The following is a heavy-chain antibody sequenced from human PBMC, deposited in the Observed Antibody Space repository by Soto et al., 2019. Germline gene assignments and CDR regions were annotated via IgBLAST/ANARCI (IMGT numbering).Heavy chain of an antibody. CDR1: GDSISSYF. Sequence: SETLSLTCTVSGDSISSYFWTWIRQPPGKALEWIGYMFHSGRTNYNPSLTSRVTMSADTSNNQFSLTLTSVTAADTAVYYCAKAVKYYNSTGYDAFVVWGKGIMVPVSS. J-gene: IGHJ3*01. CDR2: MFHSGRT. V-gene: IGHV4-59*01. CDR3: AKAVKYYNSTGYDAFVV. D-gene: IGHD3-22*01.